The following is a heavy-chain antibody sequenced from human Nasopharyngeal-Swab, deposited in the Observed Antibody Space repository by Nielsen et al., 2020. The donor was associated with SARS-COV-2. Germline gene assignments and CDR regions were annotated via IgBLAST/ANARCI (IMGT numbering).Heavy chain of an antibody. J-gene: IGHJ6*02. Sequence: GRKAPGQGLGGVGGIIPIFGTANYAQKFQGRVTITADESTSTAYMELSSLRSEDTAVYYCARWGIVAPGSYYYYGMDFWGQGTTVTVSS. D-gene: IGHD5-12*01. CDR2: IIPIFGTA. V-gene: IGHV1-69*01. CDR3: ARWGIVAPGSYYYYGMDF.